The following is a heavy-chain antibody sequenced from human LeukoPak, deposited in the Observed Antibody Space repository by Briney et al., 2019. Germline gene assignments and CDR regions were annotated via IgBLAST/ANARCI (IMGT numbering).Heavy chain of an antibody. CDR2: IYYSGST. D-gene: IGHD6-13*01. V-gene: IGHV4-59*01. CDR1: GGSITTYY. Sequence: SETLSLACTVSGGSITTYYWSWIRQPPGKGLEWIGYIYYSGSTNYNPCLESRVSISVDTSKNQFSLKLSSVTAADTAVYYCARTPYSSSWLGFDPWGQGTLVTVSS. J-gene: IGHJ5*02. CDR3: ARTPYSSSWLGFDP.